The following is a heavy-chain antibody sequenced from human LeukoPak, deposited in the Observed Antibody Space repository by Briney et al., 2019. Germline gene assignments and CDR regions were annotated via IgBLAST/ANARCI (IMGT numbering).Heavy chain of an antibody. CDR1: GFTFSSYW. V-gene: IGHV3-7*05. Sequence: GGSLRLSCAASGFTFSSYWMSWVRQAPGKGLEWVTNIKQDGSEKYYVDSVKGRFTISRDNAKNSLYLQMNSLRAEDTAVYYCARVSSSGFDWFDPWGQGTLVTVSS. J-gene: IGHJ5*02. D-gene: IGHD6-19*01. CDR2: IKQDGSEK. CDR3: ARVSSSGFDWFDP.